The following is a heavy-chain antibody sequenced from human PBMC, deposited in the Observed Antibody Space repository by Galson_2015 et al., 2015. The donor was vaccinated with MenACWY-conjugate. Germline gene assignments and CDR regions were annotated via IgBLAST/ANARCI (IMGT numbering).Heavy chain of an antibody. D-gene: IGHD3-10*01. V-gene: IGHV3-30*04. CDR1: GFTFSSYA. CDR3: ARDRQHLARIGYFDY. J-gene: IGHJ4*02. CDR2: ISYDGSNK. Sequence: SLRLSCAASGFTFSSYAMHWVRQAPGKGLEWVAVISYDGSNKYYADSVKGRFTISRDNSKNTLYLQMNSLRAEDTAVYYCARDRQHLARIGYFDYWGQGTLVTVSS.